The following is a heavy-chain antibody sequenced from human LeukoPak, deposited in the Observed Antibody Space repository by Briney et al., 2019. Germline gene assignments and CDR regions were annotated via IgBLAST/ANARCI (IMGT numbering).Heavy chain of an antibody. CDR1: GGSISSSNW. D-gene: IGHD6-13*01. V-gene: IGHV4-4*02. CDR2: IYHSGST. CDR3: AAAADPTKDYYYMDV. Sequence: PSETLSLTCAVSGGSISSSNWWSWVRQPPGKGLEWIGEIYHSGSTNYNPSLKSRVTISVDKSKNQFSLKLSSVTAADTAVYYCAAAADPTKDYYYMDVWGKGTTVTVSS. J-gene: IGHJ6*03.